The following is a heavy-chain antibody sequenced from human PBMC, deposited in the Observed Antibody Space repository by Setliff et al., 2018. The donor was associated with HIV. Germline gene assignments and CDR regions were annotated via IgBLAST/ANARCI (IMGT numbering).Heavy chain of an antibody. CDR2: MNPNYVNA. J-gene: IGHJ4*02. V-gene: IGHV1-8*02. D-gene: IGHD2-15*01. CDR1: GGTFSSYA. Sequence: ASVKVSCKHSGGTFSSYAITWVRQAPGQGLEWMGWMNPNYVNAGYAEKFEGRVTMTRNTSISTAYMELGSLRSEDTAVYYCARGSFYCSGGGCYFYWGQGSLVTVSS. CDR3: ARGSFYCSGGGCYFY.